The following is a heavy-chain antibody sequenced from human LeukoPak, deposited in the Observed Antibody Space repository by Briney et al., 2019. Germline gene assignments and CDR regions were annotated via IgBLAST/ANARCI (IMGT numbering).Heavy chain of an antibody. CDR3: ARDDGPYSGTYLDS. CDR1: GFALEDYS. V-gene: IGHV3-43*01. Sequence: GGSLRLSCAGSGFALEDYSMPWVRQVPGKGLEWVSLIKWDGRGADYADSVRGRFTISRDNSKNSLYLQMNSLTTEDTAVYYCARDDGPYSGTYLDSWGQGTLVIVSS. D-gene: IGHD1-26*01. J-gene: IGHJ4*02. CDR2: IKWDGRGA.